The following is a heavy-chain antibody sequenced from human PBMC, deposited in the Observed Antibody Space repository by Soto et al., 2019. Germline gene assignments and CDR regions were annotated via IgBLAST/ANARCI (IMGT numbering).Heavy chain of an antibody. V-gene: IGHV4-39*01. CDR3: ARSAVTMIVVALEGWFDP. CDR1: GGSISSSSYY. CDR2: IYYSGST. D-gene: IGHD3-22*01. Sequence: PSETLSLTCTVSGGSISSSSYYWGWIRQPPGKGLEWIGSIYYSGSTYYNPSLKSRVTISVDASKNQFSLKLSSVTAADTAVYYCARSAVTMIVVALEGWFDPWGQGTLVTVSS. J-gene: IGHJ5*02.